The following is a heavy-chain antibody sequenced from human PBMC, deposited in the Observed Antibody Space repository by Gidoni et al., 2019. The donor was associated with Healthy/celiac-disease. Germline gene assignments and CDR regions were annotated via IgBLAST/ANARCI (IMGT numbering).Heavy chain of an antibody. D-gene: IGHD3-10*01. V-gene: IGHV4-34*01. CDR1: GGSFSGYY. J-gene: IGHJ5*02. Sequence: QVQLQQWGAGLLKPSETLSLTCAVYGGSFSGYYWSWIRQPPGKGLEWIGEINHSGSTNYNPSLKSRVTISVDTSKNQFSLKLSSVTAADTAVYYCARGKRSGYVVRGVIYWFDPWGQGTLVTVSS. CDR2: INHSGST. CDR3: ARGKRSGYVVRGVIYWFDP.